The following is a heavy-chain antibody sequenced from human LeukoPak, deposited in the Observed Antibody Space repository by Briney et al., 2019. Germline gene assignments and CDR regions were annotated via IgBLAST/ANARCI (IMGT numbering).Heavy chain of an antibody. J-gene: IGHJ3*02. CDR2: ISAYSGNT. V-gene: IGHV1-18*01. Sequence: ASVKVSCKASGYTFTSYSISWVRQAPGQGLEWMGWISAYSGNTNYAQKLQGRVTMTTDTSTSTAYMELRSLRSDDTAVYYCARARITVPAFDIWGQGTMVTVSS. CDR3: ARARITVPAFDI. D-gene: IGHD4-17*01. CDR1: GYTFTSYS.